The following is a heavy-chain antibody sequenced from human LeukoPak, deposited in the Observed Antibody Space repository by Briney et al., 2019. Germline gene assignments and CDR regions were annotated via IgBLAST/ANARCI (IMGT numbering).Heavy chain of an antibody. J-gene: IGHJ4*02. CDR1: GYTFTGYY. Sequence: GASVKVSCKASGYTFTGYYMHWVRRAPGQGLEWMGWINPNSGGTNYAQKFQGRVTMTTDTSTSTAYMELRSLRSDDTAVYYCARDQSWSSQYFDYWGQGTLVTVSS. D-gene: IGHD2-2*01. CDR3: ARDQSWSSQYFDY. V-gene: IGHV1-2*02. CDR2: INPNSGGT.